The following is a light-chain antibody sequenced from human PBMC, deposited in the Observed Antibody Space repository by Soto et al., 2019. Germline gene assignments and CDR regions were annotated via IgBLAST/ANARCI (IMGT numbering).Light chain of an antibody. J-gene: IGKJ1*01. CDR1: QSISGW. Sequence: DIQMTQSPSTLSASVGDRVTNTCRASQSISGWLAWYQQKPGKAPKLLIYKASSLESGVPSRFSGSGSGTEFTLTISSLQPDDFATFYCQQYNNYGSWTFGQGTKVEIK. V-gene: IGKV1-5*03. CDR3: QQYNNYGSWT. CDR2: KAS.